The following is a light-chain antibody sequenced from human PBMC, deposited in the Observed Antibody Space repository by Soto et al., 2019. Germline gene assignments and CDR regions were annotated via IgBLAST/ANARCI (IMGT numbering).Light chain of an antibody. Sequence: IVMTQSPATLSVSPGGRATLSCRASQSISDTLAGYQQKPGQAPRLRIYGASTRAPGFPGRFSGSGSGTYFTLTISSLQSEDFAVYYCQHFYNWPWTLGRGATV. CDR1: QSISDT. J-gene: IGKJ1*01. V-gene: IGKV3-15*01. CDR2: GAS. CDR3: QHFYNWPWT.